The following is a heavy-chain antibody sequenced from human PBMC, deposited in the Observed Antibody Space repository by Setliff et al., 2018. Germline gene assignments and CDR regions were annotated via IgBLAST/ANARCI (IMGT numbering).Heavy chain of an antibody. CDR2: VSDNNGNT. CDR1: GDTFSTYA. Sequence: GASVKVSCKASGDTFSTYALSWVRQAPGQGLEWMTWVSDNNGNTNYAKSFQGRVTMNTDTSTSTAYMELGSLTSDDTAVYYCARDRKSSPEHYYFDYWGLGTLVTVSS. J-gene: IGHJ4*02. CDR3: ARDRKSSPEHYYFDY. V-gene: IGHV1-18*01.